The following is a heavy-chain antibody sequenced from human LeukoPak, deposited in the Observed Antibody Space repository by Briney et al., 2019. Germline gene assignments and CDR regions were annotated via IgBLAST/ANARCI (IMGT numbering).Heavy chain of an antibody. CDR3: ARRAYCGGDCYRPHYYYGMDV. D-gene: IGHD2-21*02. V-gene: IGHV1-69*13. CDR1: GGTFSSYA. CDR2: IIPIFGTA. J-gene: IGHJ6*02. Sequence: ASVKVSCKASGGTFSSYAISWVRQAPGQGLEWMGGIIPIFGTANYAQKFQGRVTITADESTSTAYMELSSLRSEDTAVYYCARRAYCGGDCYRPHYYYGMDVWGQGTTVTVSS.